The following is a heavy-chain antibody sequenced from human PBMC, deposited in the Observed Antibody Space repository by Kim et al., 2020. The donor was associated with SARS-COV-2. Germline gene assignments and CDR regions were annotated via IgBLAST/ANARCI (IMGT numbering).Heavy chain of an antibody. CDR3: ARISGGYDFWYFDL. J-gene: IGHJ2*01. D-gene: IGHD5-12*01. CDR1: GFTFSSYD. V-gene: IGHV3-13*01. Sequence: GGSLRLSCAASGFTFSSYDMHWVRQATGKGLEWVSAIGTAGDTYYPGSVKGRFTISRENAKKSLYLQMNSLRAGDTAVYYCARISGGYDFWYFDLWGRGTLVTVSS. CDR2: IGTAGDT.